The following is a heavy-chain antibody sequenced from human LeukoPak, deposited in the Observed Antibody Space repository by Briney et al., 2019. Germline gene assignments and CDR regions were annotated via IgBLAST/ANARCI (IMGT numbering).Heavy chain of an antibody. V-gene: IGHV3-7*01. Sequence: PGGFLRLSCAASGFTFSSYWMSWVRQAPGKGLEWVANIKQDGSEKYYVDSVKGRLTISRDNAKNSLYLQMNSLRAEDTAVYYCARSRGPSYYYDSSGYPSGYWGQGTLVTVSS. J-gene: IGHJ4*02. CDR1: GFTFSSYW. CDR3: ARSRGPSYYYDSSGYPSGY. D-gene: IGHD3-22*01. CDR2: IKQDGSEK.